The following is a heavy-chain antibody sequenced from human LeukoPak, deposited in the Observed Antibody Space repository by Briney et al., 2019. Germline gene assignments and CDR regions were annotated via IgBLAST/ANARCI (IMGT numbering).Heavy chain of an antibody. CDR3: ARSMVRGVYDAFDI. D-gene: IGHD3-10*01. CDR1: GGTFSSYA. V-gene: IGHV1-69*06. J-gene: IGHJ3*02. CDR2: IIPIFGTA. Sequence: ASVKVSCKASGGTFSSYAIRWVRQAPGQGLGWMGGIIPIFGTANYAQKVQGRVTITADKSTSTAYMELSSLRSEDTAVYYCARSMVRGVYDAFDIWGQGTMVTVSS.